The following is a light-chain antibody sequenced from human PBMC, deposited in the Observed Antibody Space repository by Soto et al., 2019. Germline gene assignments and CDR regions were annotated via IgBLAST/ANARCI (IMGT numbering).Light chain of an antibody. CDR2: EVS. V-gene: IGLV2-23*02. Sequence: QSVLTQPASVSGSPGQSITSSCTGTSGDVGSYDFVSWYQQYPGRAPKLMIFEVSKRPSGVSNRFSGSKSGNTASLTISGLQAEDEADYYCCSYAGNSIFVFGGGTKLTVL. CDR3: CSYAGNSIFV. CDR1: SGDVGSYDF. J-gene: IGLJ2*01.